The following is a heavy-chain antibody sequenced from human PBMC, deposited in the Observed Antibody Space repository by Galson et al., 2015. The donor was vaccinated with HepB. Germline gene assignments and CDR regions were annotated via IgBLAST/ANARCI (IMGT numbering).Heavy chain of an antibody. V-gene: IGHV3-21*01. CDR3: ARAHTAMSPFDY. J-gene: IGHJ4*02. CDR1: GFTFSSYS. D-gene: IGHD5-18*01. Sequence: SLRLSCAASGFTFSSYSMNWVRQAPGKGLEWVSSISSSSSYIYYADSVKGRFTISRDNAKNSLYLQMNSLRAEDTAVYYCARAHTAMSPFDYWGQGTLVTVSS. CDR2: ISSSSSYI.